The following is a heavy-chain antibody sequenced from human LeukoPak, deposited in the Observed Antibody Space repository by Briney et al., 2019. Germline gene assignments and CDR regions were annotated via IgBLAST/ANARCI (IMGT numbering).Heavy chain of an antibody. CDR3: ARDGVVRGVIIY. CDR2: IDPNSGGT. D-gene: IGHD3-10*01. CDR1: GYTFTGKF. Sequence: ASVTVSCKASGYTFTGKFIHWVRQAPGQGLEWMGWIDPNSGGTNYAQKFQGRVTMTRDTSISTAHMELSRLTSDDTAVYYCARDGVVRGVIIYWGQGTLVTVSS. V-gene: IGHV1-2*02. J-gene: IGHJ4*02.